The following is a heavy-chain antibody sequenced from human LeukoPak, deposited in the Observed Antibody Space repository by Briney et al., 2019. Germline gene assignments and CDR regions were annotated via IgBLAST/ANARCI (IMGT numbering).Heavy chain of an antibody. Sequence: GGSLRLSCAASGFTFSSYAMSWVRQAPGKGLEWVSAICGGGGSTYYADSVKGRFTISRDNSKNTLYLQMNSLRAEDTAVYFCAKALVANWFEPWGQGTMVTVSS. D-gene: IGHD3-10*01. CDR1: GFTFSSYA. CDR3: AKALVANWFEP. V-gene: IGHV3-23*01. CDR2: ICGGGGST. J-gene: IGHJ5*02.